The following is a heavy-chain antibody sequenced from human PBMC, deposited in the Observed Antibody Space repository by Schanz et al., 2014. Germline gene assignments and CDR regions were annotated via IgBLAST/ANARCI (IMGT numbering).Heavy chain of an antibody. CDR2: IKQDGSEK. CDR1: GFIFSNSW. V-gene: IGHV3-7*01. D-gene: IGHD3-3*01. CDR3: ARGVRIDY. J-gene: IGHJ4*02. Sequence: EVQLVESGGGLVKPGGSLRLSCTASGFIFSNSWMSWVRQAPGKGLEWVANIKQDGSEKYYVDSVKGRFTISRDNAKNSLYLQMNSLTAEDTAVYYCARGVRIDYWGQGTLVTVSS.